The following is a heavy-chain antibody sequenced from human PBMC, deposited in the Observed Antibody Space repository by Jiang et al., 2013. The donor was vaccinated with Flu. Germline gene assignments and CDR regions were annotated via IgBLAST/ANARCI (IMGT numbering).Heavy chain of an antibody. CDR3: ACGEDILTGRSSPLDY. CDR2: LLQWEH. D-gene: IGHD3-9*01. V-gene: IGHV4-59*13. CDR1: GGSISSYY. Sequence: SLTCTVSGGSISSYYWSSDPASPGEGTGVDWVYLLQWEHQLQPSLKSRVTISVDTSKNQFSLKLSSVTAADTAVYYCACGEDILTGRSSPLDYWGQGTLVTVSS. J-gene: IGHJ4*02.